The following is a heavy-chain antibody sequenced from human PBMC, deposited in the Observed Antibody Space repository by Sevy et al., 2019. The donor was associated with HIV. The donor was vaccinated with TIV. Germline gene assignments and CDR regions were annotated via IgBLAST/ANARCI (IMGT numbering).Heavy chain of an antibody. D-gene: IGHD3-10*01. CDR3: ARETGSSHFDY. J-gene: IGHJ4*02. Sequence: GGSLRLSCAASGFTFSKYWMSWVRQAPGKGLEWAANINQDGSEKYYVDSVKGRFTISRDNGKNSLYLQMNSLRAEDTAVYYCARETGSSHFDYWGQGTLVTVSS. V-gene: IGHV3-7*01. CDR2: INQDGSEK. CDR1: GFTFSKYW.